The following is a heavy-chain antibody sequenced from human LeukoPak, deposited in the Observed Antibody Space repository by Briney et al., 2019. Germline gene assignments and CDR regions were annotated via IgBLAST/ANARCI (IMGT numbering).Heavy chain of an antibody. CDR3: ARIEGSTFDY. Sequence: GGSLQSSSKAAGGTFITYCIAWVGRMAGKGGEWMGIIYPGDGGSKYNAYLQGQVTISADKSISTAYLQWSSLKASDTAIYFCARIEGSTFDYWGQGTLVTVSS. CDR2: IYPGDGGS. CDR1: GGTFITYC. J-gene: IGHJ4*02. V-gene: IGHV5-51*01.